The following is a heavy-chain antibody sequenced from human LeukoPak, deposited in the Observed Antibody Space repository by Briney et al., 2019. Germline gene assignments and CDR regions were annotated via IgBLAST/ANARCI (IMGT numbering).Heavy chain of an antibody. V-gene: IGHV4-59*01. CDR1: GGPISSYY. CDR2: IYYSGST. D-gene: IGHD3-10*01. Sequence: SETLSLTCTVSGGPISSYYWSWIRQPPGKGLEWIGYIYYSGSTNYNPYLESRVIISVDTSKNQFSLKLSSVTAADAAVYYCARVVGSGRAWYFDYWGQGTLVTVSS. CDR3: ARVVGSGRAWYFDY. J-gene: IGHJ4*02.